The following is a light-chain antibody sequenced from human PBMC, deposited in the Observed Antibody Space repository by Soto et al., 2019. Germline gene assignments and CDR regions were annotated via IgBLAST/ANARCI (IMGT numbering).Light chain of an antibody. CDR2: GVS. CDR3: QQYGSSPLT. J-gene: IGKJ4*01. CDR1: QSISANY. V-gene: IGKV3-20*01. Sequence: EIVLTQSPGTLSLSPGERATLSCRASQSISANYLAWYQQKPGQAPRLLIYGVSIRATGIPDRFAGSGSGPDFTLTISRLEPEDFAVYNCQQYGSSPLTFGGGTKVDIK.